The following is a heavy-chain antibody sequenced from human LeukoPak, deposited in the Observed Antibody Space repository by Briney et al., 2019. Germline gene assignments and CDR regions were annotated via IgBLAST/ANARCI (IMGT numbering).Heavy chain of an antibody. D-gene: IGHD3-22*01. Sequence: GGSVRLSCAASGFTVSSNYMSWVRQAPGKGLEWVSVIYSGGSTYYADSVKGRFTISRDNSKNTLYLQMNSLRAEDTAVYYCARGSSSGYLYYFDYWGQGTLVTVSS. V-gene: IGHV3-66*01. CDR1: GFTVSSNY. J-gene: IGHJ4*02. CDR2: IYSGGST. CDR3: ARGSSSGYLYYFDY.